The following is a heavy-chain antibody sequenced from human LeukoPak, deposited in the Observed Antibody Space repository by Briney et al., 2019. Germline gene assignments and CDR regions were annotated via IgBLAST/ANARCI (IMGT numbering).Heavy chain of an antibody. J-gene: IGHJ6*02. CDR3: ARSSYSSGRYGGLDV. D-gene: IGHD3-22*01. CDR2: INYSGKT. V-gene: IGHV4-39*01. Sequence: SETLSLTCTVSGDSFTSIDDFWGWIRQPPGKGLEWIGSINYSGKTYYNPSLKSRVIISVDTSKNQVSLRLSSVTAADTAVYYCARSSYSSGRYGGLDVWGQGTTVTVSS. CDR1: GDSFTSIDDF.